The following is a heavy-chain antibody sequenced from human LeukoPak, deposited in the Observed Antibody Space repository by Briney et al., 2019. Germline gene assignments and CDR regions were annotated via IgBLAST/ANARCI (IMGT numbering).Heavy chain of an antibody. J-gene: IGHJ3*02. V-gene: IGHV4-39*07. CDR3: AVPIVDINTVDAFHI. Sequence: PSETLSLTCTVSGGSISSSSYYWGWIRQPPGKGLEWSGSIYYSGSTYYNPSLKSRVTISVDTSKDQFSLKLSSVTAADTAVYYCAVPIVDINTVDAFHIWGQGTMVTVSS. CDR1: GGSISSSSYY. D-gene: IGHD3-22*01. CDR2: IYYSGST.